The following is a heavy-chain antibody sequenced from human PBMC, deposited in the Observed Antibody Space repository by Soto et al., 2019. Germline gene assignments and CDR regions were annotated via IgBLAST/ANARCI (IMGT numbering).Heavy chain of an antibody. CDR2: IKSKTDGGTT. D-gene: IGHD3-9*01. CDR3: TTATYYDILTGIYYYYGMDV. J-gene: IGHJ6*02. V-gene: IGHV3-15*07. CDR1: GFTFSNAW. Sequence: PGGSLRLSCAASGFTFSNAWMNWARQAPGKGLEWVGRIKSKTDGGTTDYAAPVKGRFTISRDDSKNTLYLQMNSLKTEDTAVYYCTTATYYDILTGIYYYYGMDVWGQGTTVTVSS.